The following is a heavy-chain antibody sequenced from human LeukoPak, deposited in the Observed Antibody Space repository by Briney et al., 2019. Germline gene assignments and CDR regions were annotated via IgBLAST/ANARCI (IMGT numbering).Heavy chain of an antibody. CDR2: ISNNGGSS. CDR1: GFTFSAYA. Sequence: GSLRLSCSASGFTFSAYAMYWVRQAPGKGLAYVSGISNNGGSSFYADSVKGIFTISRDNSKNTLYLQMSSLRAEDTAVYYCVKITSVTGGDCWGQGTRLTVSS. V-gene: IGHV3-64D*09. J-gene: IGHJ4*02. CDR3: VKITSVTGGDC. D-gene: IGHD1-1*01.